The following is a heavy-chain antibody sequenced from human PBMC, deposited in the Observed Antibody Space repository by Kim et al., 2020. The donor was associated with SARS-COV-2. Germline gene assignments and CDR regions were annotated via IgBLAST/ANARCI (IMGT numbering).Heavy chain of an antibody. Sequence: SVKVSCKASGGTFSSYAISWVRQAPGQGLEWMGGIIPIFGTANYAQKFQGRVTITADESTSTAYMELSSLRSEDTAVYYCARGRIAVAGSGGYFDYWGQGTLVTVSS. D-gene: IGHD6-19*01. V-gene: IGHV1-69*13. CDR3: ARGRIAVAGSGGYFDY. CDR1: GGTFSSYA. J-gene: IGHJ4*02. CDR2: IIPIFGTA.